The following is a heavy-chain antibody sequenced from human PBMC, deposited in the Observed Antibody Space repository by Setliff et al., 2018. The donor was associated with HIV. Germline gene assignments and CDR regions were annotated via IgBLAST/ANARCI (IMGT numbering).Heavy chain of an antibody. D-gene: IGHD6-13*01. CDR2: INTKTGNP. J-gene: IGHJ6*03. CDR3: ARATIAAAGNYYYYYMDV. CDR1: GYTFTSYT. Sequence: GASVKVSCKASGYTFTSYTMNWVRQAPGQGLEWMGWINTKTGNPTYAQGFTGRFVLSLDTSVSTAYLQISSLKADDTAVYYCARATIAAAGNYYYYYMDVWGKGTTVTVSS. V-gene: IGHV7-4-1*02.